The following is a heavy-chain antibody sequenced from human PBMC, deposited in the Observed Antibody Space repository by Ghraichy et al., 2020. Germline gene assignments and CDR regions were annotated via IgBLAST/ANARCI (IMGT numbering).Heavy chain of an antibody. D-gene: IGHD1-7*01. CDR3: ARHFMDHNWKYKNWFDP. V-gene: IGHV4-39*01. Sequence: SETLSLTCTVSGGSISSSSYYWGWIRQPPGKGLEWIGSIYYSGSTYYNPSLKSRVTISVDTSKNQFSLKLSSVTAADTAVYYCARHFMDHNWKYKNWFDPWGQGTLVTVSS. CDR2: IYYSGST. CDR1: GGSISSSSYY. J-gene: IGHJ5*02.